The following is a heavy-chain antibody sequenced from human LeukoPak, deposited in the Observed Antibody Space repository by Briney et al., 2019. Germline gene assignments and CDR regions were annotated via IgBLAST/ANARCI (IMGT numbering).Heavy chain of an antibody. D-gene: IGHD2-2*01. CDR2: ISGTGGST. J-gene: IGHJ4*02. V-gene: IGHV3-23*01. Sequence: GGSLRLSCAASGFTFSSYALSWVRQAPGKGLEGVSAISGTGGSTYYADSVKGRFTISRDNSKNTLYLQMNSLRAEDTAVYHCAKQVVPAAIWGQGTLVTVSS. CDR3: AKQVVPAAI. CDR1: GFTFSSYA.